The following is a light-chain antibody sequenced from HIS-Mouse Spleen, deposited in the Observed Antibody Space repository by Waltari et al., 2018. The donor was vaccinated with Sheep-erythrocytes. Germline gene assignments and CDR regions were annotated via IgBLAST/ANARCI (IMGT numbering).Light chain of an antibody. J-gene: IGLJ1*01. CDR1: SSAVGGYNY. CDR2: DVS. CDR3: CSYAGSYNHV. Sequence: QSARTQPRSLSGSPGQSVLLHCTGTSSAVGGYNYVSWYQQHPGKAPKLMIYDVSKRPSGVPDRFSGSKSGNTASLTISGLQAEDEADYYCCSYAGSYNHVFATGTKVTVL. V-gene: IGLV2-11*01.